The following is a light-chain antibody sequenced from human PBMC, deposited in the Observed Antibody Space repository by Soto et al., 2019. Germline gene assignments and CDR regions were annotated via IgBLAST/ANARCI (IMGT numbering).Light chain of an antibody. J-gene: IGKJ1*01. CDR2: AAS. CDR3: QQSYSSPPT. Sequence: DIQMTQSASSLSASVEDRVIITCRASQSISNHLNWYQQKPGKAPKLLIFAASSLQSGVPSRFSGSRSGPDFTLTISSLQPEDFATYYCQQSYSSPPTFGQGTKVDTK. CDR1: QSISNH. V-gene: IGKV1-39*01.